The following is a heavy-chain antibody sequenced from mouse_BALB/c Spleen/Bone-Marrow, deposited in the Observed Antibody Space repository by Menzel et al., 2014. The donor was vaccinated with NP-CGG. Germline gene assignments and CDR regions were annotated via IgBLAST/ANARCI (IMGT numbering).Heavy chain of an antibody. V-gene: IGHV3-2*02. CDR2: ISYSGST. J-gene: IGHJ2*01. D-gene: IGHD2-3*01. CDR1: GYSITSVYA. CDR3: ARNGYYYYFDY. Sequence: QSGPGLVKPSQSLSLTCTVTGYSITSVYAWNWIRQFPGNKLEWMGYISYSGSTSYNPSLKSRISITRDTSKNQFFLQLNSLTTEDTATYYCARNGYYYYFDYWGQGTTLTVSS.